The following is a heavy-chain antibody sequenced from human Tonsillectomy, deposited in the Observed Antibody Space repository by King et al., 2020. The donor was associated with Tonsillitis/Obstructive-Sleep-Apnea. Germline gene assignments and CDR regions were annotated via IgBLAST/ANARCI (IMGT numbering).Heavy chain of an antibody. CDR2: IYYSGST. J-gene: IGHJ3*02. V-gene: IGHV4-59*08. CDR3: ARVVPAAIGLWDAFDI. CDR1: GGSISSYY. Sequence: VQLQESGPGLVKPSETLSLTCTVSGGSISSYYWSWIRQPPGKGLEWIGYIYYSGSTNYNPSLKSRVTISVDTSKNQFSLKLSSVTAADTAVYYCARVVPAAIGLWDAFDIWGQGTMVTVSS. D-gene: IGHD2-2*01.